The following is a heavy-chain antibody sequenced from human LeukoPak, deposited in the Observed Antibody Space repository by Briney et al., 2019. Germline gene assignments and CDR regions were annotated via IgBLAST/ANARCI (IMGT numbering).Heavy chain of an antibody. CDR1: GFTLNGYW. D-gene: IGHD6-13*01. CDR2: INSDGSST. CDR3: ARGDSWYEDY. J-gene: IGHJ4*02. V-gene: IGHV3-74*01. Sequence: GGSLRLSCAAPGFTLNGYWMHWVRQAPGKGLVWVSRINSDGSSTSYADSVKGRFTISRDNAKNTLYLQMNSLRAEDTAVYYCARGDSWYEDYWGQGTLVTVSS.